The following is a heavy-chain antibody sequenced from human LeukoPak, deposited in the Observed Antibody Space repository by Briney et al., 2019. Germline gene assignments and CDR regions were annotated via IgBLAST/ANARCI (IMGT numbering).Heavy chain of an antibody. D-gene: IGHD6-13*01. Sequence: SETLSLTCTVSGGSISSYYWSWIRQPPGKGLEWIGYIYYSGSTNYNPSLKSRVTISVDTSKNQFSLRLSSVTAADTAVYYCARGGGSSSWLFDYWGQGTLVTVSS. V-gene: IGHV4-59*01. CDR3: ARGGGSSSWLFDY. CDR2: IYYSGST. CDR1: GGSISSYY. J-gene: IGHJ4*02.